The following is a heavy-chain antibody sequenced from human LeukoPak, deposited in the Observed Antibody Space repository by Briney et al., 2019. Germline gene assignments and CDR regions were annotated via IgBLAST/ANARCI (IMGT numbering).Heavy chain of an antibody. CDR1: GFTFSDYY. CDR3: AKEGFDS. V-gene: IGHV3-11*01. Sequence: GGSLRLSCAASGFTFSDYYMTWIRQAPGKGLEWVSYVSTTGNTIYCADSVKGRFTISRDSAKNSLYLQMTSLTAEDTAVYYCAKEGFDSWGQGTLVTVSS. J-gene: IGHJ4*02. CDR2: VSTTGNTI.